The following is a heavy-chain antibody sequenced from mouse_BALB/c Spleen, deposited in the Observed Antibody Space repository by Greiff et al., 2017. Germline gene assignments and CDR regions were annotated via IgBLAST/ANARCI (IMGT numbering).Heavy chain of an antibody. J-gene: IGHJ2*01. CDR3: ARSHYGNYDYFDY. V-gene: IGHV5-6*01. CDR1: GFTFSSYG. Sequence: EVMLVESGGDLVKPGGSLKLSCAASGFTFSSYGMSWVRQTPDKRLEWVATISSGGSYTYYPDSVKGRFTISRDNAKNTLYLQMSSLKSEDTAMYYCARSHYGNYDYFDYWGQGTTLTVSS. D-gene: IGHD2-1*01. CDR2: ISSGGSYT.